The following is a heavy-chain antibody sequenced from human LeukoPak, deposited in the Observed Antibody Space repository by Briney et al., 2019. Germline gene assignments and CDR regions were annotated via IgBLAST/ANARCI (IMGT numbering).Heavy chain of an antibody. CDR3: ARPHMSIAVAGHFDF. Sequence: GGSLRLSCAASGFTFSSYAMSWVRQAPGKGLEWVAVIWYDANKKDYADSVKGRFTISKDNSRNTLYLHMNSLRAEDTAIYYCARPHMSIAVAGHFDFWGQGTLVTVSS. CDR2: IWYDANKK. D-gene: IGHD6-19*01. J-gene: IGHJ4*02. CDR1: GFTFSSYA. V-gene: IGHV3-33*08.